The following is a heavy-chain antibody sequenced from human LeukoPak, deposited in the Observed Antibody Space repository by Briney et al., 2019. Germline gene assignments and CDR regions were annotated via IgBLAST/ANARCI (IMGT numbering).Heavy chain of an antibody. J-gene: IGHJ4*02. CDR3: ARGGYGSGSYYLVYFDY. D-gene: IGHD3-10*01. CDR2: ISRSTTDT. V-gene: IGHV3-11*05. Sequence: PGGSLRLSCAASGFTFSDYQMSWIRQAPGKGLEWVSYISRSTTDTNYADSVKGRFTVSRDNAKNSLYLQMNSLRTEDTAVYYCARGGYGSGSYYLVYFDYWGQGTLVTVSS. CDR1: GFTFSDYQ.